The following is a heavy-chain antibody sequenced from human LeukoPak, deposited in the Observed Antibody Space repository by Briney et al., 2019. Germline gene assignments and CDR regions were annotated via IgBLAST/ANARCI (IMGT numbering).Heavy chain of an antibody. J-gene: IGHJ4*02. CDR1: GGSVSSSSYY. CDR2: IFYSGST. D-gene: IGHD3-22*01. CDR3: ARQFYYDSGGSHY. V-gene: IGHV4-39*01. Sequence: SETLSLTCTVSGGSVSSSSYYWGWIRQPPGKGLEWIGSIFYSGSTYYNPSLESRVTISVDTSKNQFSLKLSSVTAADTAVYYCARQFYYDSGGSHYWGQGTLVTVSS.